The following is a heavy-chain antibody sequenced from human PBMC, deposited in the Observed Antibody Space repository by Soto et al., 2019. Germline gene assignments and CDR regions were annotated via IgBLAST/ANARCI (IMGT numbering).Heavy chain of an antibody. J-gene: IGHJ4*02. D-gene: IGHD3-3*01. V-gene: IGHV1-24*01. CDR1: GYTLTELS. Sequence: ASVKVSCKVSGYTLTELSMHWVRQAPGKGLEWMGGFDPEDGETIYAQKFQGRVTMTEDTSTDTAYMELSSLRSEDTAVYYCATDSQARLRFLEWSPTYFDYWGQGTLVTVS. CDR3: ATDSQARLRFLEWSPTYFDY. CDR2: FDPEDGET.